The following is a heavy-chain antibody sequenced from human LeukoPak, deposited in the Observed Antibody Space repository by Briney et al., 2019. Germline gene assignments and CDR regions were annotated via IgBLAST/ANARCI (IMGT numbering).Heavy chain of an antibody. CDR2: IYHSGST. Sequence: SETLSLTCAVSGGSISSGGYSWSWIRQPPGKGLEWIGYIYHSGSTYYNPSLKSRVTISVDTSKNQFSLKLSSVTAADTAVYYCARYTTDFDYWGQGTLVTVSS. D-gene: IGHD1-1*01. CDR3: ARYTTDFDY. CDR1: GGSISSGGYS. J-gene: IGHJ4*02. V-gene: IGHV4-30-2*01.